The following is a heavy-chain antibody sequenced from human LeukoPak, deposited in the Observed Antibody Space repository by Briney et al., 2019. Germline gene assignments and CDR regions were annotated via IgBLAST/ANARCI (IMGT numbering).Heavy chain of an antibody. CDR2: ISGYNGNT. J-gene: IGHJ4*02. CDR3: ARAPMGAAALY. Sequence: ASVKVSCKASGYTFTSYGISWVRQAPGQGLEWMGWISGYNGNTNYAQKFQGRVTLTTDTSTSTAYMELRSLRSDDTAVYYCARAPMGAAALYWGQGTLVTVSS. CDR1: GYTFTSYG. D-gene: IGHD6-13*01. V-gene: IGHV1-18*01.